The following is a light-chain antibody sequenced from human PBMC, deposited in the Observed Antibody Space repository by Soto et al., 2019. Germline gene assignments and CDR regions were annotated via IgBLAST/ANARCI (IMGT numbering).Light chain of an antibody. CDR2: GAS. J-gene: IGKJ5*01. CDR1: QRVSNNY. V-gene: IGKV3-20*01. CDR3: QQYGSSPPIT. Sequence: EIVLTQSPGTLSLSPGERATLSCRASQRVSNNYLDWYQRKPGQAPRLLIYGASTTATGIPDRFSGSGSATDFTLTIIRLEPEDFAVYYCQQYGSSPPITFGQGTRLEIK.